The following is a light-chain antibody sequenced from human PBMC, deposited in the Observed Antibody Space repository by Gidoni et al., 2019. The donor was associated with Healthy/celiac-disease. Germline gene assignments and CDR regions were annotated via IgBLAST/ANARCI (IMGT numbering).Light chain of an antibody. CDR2: GAS. CDR3: QQYNNWPRT. J-gene: IGKJ1*01. Sequence: EIVMTQSPATLSVSPGESATLSCRASQRVSSNLAWYQQKPGQAPRLLIYGASTRATGIPARFSGSGSGTEFTLTISSLQSEDFAVYYCQQYNNWPRTFGQXTKVEIK. CDR1: QRVSSN. V-gene: IGKV3-15*01.